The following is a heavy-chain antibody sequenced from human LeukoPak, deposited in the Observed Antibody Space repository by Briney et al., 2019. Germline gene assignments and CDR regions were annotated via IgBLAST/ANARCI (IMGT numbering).Heavy chain of an antibody. Sequence: GGSLRLSCGASGFXFSSYSMNWVRQAPGKGLEWISSISSGSTYIYFADSMKGRFTISRDNAKNSLYLQMNSLRAEDTAVYYCARDIGYCSSTSCGTGMDVWGQGTTVTVSS. CDR3: ARDIGYCSSTSCGTGMDV. CDR1: GFXFSSYS. D-gene: IGHD2-2*01. CDR2: ISSGSTYI. J-gene: IGHJ6*02. V-gene: IGHV3-21*01.